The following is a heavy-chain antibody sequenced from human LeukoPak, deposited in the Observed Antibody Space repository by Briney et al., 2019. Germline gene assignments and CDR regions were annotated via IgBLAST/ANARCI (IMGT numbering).Heavy chain of an antibody. Sequence: ASVKVSCKASGYTFTSYGISWVRQAPGHGLEWMGWISGYNGHTNYAQKLLGRVTMTTDTSTSTTYMEPRSLRSDHTAVYYCARDPNNWKGFYIWGQGTLVTVSS. CDR3: ARDPNNWKGFYI. D-gene: IGHD1-20*01. CDR2: ISGYNGHT. J-gene: IGHJ3*02. CDR1: GYTFTSYG. V-gene: IGHV1-18*01.